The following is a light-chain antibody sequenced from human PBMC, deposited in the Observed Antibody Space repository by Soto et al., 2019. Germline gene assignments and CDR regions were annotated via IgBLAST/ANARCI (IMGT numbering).Light chain of an antibody. V-gene: IGLV1-40*01. Sequence: QSVLTQPPSVSGAPGQRVTISCTGSSSNIGAGYDVHWYQQLPGTAPKLLIYGNSNRPSGVPDRFSGSKSGTSASLAITGLQAEDEADYYCQSYDSSLSAHVFGTGTKHTVL. CDR2: GNS. CDR1: SSNIGAGYD. J-gene: IGLJ1*01. CDR3: QSYDSSLSAHV.